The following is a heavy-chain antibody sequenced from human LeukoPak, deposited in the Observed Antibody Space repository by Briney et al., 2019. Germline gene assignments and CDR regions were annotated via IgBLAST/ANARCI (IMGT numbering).Heavy chain of an antibody. CDR3: ARDSIVVVPAAIYYYYGMDV. CDR1: VYTFTGYY. J-gene: IGHJ6*02. Sequence: ASVKVSCKASVYTFTGYYMHWVRQAPGQGLEWMGWINPNSGGTNYEQKFQGRVTMTRDTSISTAYMEMSRLRSDDTAVYYCARDSIVVVPAAIYYYYGMDVWGQGTTVTVSS. D-gene: IGHD2-2*01. V-gene: IGHV1-2*02. CDR2: INPNSGGT.